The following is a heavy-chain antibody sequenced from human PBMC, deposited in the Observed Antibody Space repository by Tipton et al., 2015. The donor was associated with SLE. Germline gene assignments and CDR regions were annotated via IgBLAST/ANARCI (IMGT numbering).Heavy chain of an antibody. CDR2: IYYSGST. D-gene: IGHD3-3*01. V-gene: IGHV4-30-4*08. J-gene: IGHJ5*02. CDR3: ARHEPTPYDFWRGRWFDP. Sequence: TLSLTCTVSGGSISSGDYYWSWIRQPPGKGLEWIGYIYYSGSTYYNPSLKSRVTISVDTSKNQFSLKLSSVTAADTAVYYCARHEPTPYDFWRGRWFDPWGQGTLVTVSS. CDR1: GGSISSGDYY.